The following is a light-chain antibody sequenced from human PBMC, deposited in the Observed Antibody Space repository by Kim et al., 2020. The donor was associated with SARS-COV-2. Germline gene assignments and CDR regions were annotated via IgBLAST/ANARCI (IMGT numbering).Light chain of an antibody. J-gene: IGKJ4*02. V-gene: IGKV3-20*01. Sequence: EIVLTQSPGTLSLSPGERATLSGGAIQSVSSSYLAWYQQKPGQAPRLLIYGASSRATGIPDRFSGSGSGTDFTLTISRLEPEDFAVYYCQQYGRSPCTFGEGTKVDIK. CDR3: QQYGRSPCT. CDR1: QSVSSSY. CDR2: GAS.